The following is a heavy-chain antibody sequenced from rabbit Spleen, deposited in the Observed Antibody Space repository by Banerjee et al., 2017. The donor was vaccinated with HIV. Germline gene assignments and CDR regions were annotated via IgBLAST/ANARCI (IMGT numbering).Heavy chain of an antibody. D-gene: IGHD3-1*01. CDR3: ARDGDDAGYDFYL. V-gene: IGHV1S40*01. Sequence: QSLEESGGDLVKPGASLTLTCTASGFDLSSYYMCWVRQAPGKGLEWIACIYTSSGSTYYASWAKGRFTISKTSSTTVTLQMTSLTAADTATYFCARDGDDAGYDFYLWGQGTLVTVS. J-gene: IGHJ4*01. CDR1: GFDLSSYY. CDR2: IYTSSGST.